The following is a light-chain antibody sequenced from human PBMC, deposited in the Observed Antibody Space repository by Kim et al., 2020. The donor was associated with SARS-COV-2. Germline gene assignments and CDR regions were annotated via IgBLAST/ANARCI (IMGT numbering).Light chain of an antibody. J-gene: IGLJ2*01. CDR3: NSRDSNDNVV. Sequence: VAFDKTFRITCQEDSLRSYYPPWYQQKPAQAPIVLIYDKNNRPSGIPARFSGSTSGNTASFTITGTQAGDEADYYCNSRDSNDNVVFGGGTQLTVL. CDR2: DKN. CDR1: SLRSYY. V-gene: IGLV3-19*01.